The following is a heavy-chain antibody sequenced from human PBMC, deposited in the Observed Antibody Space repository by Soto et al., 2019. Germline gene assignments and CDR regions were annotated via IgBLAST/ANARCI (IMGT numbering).Heavy chain of an antibody. D-gene: IGHD2-8*02. CDR3: ARDKITGLFDY. Sequence: PSETLSLTCTVSGGSISSSYWSWIRQPPGTGLEWIGEINHTGSTNYNPSLKSRVTISVDTSKNQFSLKLTSVTAADTAVYYCARDKITGLFDYWGQGTLVTVSS. CDR2: INHTGST. J-gene: IGHJ4*02. V-gene: IGHV4-34*01. CDR1: GGSISSSY.